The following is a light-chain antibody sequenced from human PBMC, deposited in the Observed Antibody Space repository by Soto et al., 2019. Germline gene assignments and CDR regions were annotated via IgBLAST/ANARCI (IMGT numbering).Light chain of an antibody. J-gene: IGKJ1*01. CDR3: QQYNDYPWT. CDR1: QIFIGG. V-gene: IGKV1-5*03. Sequence: DIQMTQSPSTLSASVGDRVTITCRASQIFIGGLAGYKQKPGKALKLLIYKSFSLESGVPSRFSGSGSGTGFTLTISSLQPDDFAAYYCQQYNDYPWTFGQGTKVEIK. CDR2: KSF.